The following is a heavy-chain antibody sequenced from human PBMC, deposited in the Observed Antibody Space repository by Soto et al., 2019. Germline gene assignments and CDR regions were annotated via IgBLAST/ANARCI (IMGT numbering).Heavy chain of an antibody. CDR1: GGTFSSYA. V-gene: IGHV1-69*13. J-gene: IGHJ4*02. Sequence: ASVKVSCKASGGTFSSYAISWVRQAPGQGLEWMGGIIPIFGTANYAQKFQGRVTITADESTSTAYMELSSLRSEDTAVYYCARDGSAVAGKFDYWGQGTLVTVSS. CDR2: IIPIFGTA. CDR3: ARDGSAVAGKFDY. D-gene: IGHD6-19*01.